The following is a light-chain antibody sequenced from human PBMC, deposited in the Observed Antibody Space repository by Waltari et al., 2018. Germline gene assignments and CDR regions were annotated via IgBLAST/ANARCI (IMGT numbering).Light chain of an antibody. J-gene: IGLJ1*01. CDR1: SSNLGAGYV. CDR2: GNI. CDR3: QSYDSSLSGYI. V-gene: IGLV1-40*01. Sequence: QSVLTQPPSVSGAPGHTVTIPSPGSSSNLGAGYVLHRYQQFPVTAPKLLIYGNINRPSGVPDRFSGSKSGTSASLAITGLQAEDEADYYCQSYDSSLSGYIFGPVTTVTVL.